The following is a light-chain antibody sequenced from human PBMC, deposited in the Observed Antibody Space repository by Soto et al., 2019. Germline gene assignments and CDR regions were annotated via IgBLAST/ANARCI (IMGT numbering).Light chain of an antibody. J-gene: IGLJ1*01. V-gene: IGLV2-14*01. CDR2: GNG. CDR1: SSDFGDYDY. CDR3: QSYDKRLTAYV. Sequence: QSALTQPASVSGSPGQSITISCTGTSSDFGDYDYVSWYLQHPGKVPKLVVSGNGNRPSGVPDRLSASKSGTSASLAITGLQAGDEGHYYCQSYDKRLTAYVFGTGTKVTVL.